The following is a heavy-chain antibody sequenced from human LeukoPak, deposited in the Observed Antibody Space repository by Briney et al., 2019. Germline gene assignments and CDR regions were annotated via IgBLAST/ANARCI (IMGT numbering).Heavy chain of an antibody. CDR3: ARGIVLMVYATFDY. CDR1: GFTFSSYA. CDR2: ISGSGGST. Sequence: PGGSLRLSCAASGFTFSSYAMSWVRQAPGKGLEWVSAISGSGGSTYYADSVKGRFTISRDNSKNTLYLQMNSLRAEDTAVYYCARGIVLMVYATFDYWGQGTLVTVSS. V-gene: IGHV3-23*01. J-gene: IGHJ4*02. D-gene: IGHD2-8*01.